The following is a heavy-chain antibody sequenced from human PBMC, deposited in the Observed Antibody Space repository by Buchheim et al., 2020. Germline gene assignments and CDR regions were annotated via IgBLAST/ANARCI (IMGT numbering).Heavy chain of an antibody. CDR1: GGSITSYY. Sequence: QVQLQESGPGLVKPSETLSLTCTVSGGSITSYYWSWIRQPPGKGLEWIGYIYNSETASNPSLTSRVTISVAMSKNQFSLRRSSVTAADTAVYYCARDLGFGGHGYHHYGMDVWGQGTT. D-gene: IGHD5-12*01. CDR3: ARDLGFGGHGYHHYGMDV. CDR2: IYNSET. V-gene: IGHV4-59*01. J-gene: IGHJ6*02.